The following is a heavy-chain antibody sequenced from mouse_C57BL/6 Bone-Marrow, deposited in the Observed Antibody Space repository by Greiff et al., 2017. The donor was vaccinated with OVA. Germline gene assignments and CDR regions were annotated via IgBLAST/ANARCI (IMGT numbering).Heavy chain of an antibody. CDR2: ISYDGSN. Sequence: EVKLMESGPGLVKPSQSLSLTCSVTGYSITSGYYWNWIRQFPGNKLEWMGYISYDGSNNYNPSLINRISITRDTSKNQFFLKLNSVTTEDTATYYCARESSYRYFDVWGTGTTVTVSS. CDR1: GYSITSGYY. J-gene: IGHJ1*03. CDR3: ARESSYRYFDV. D-gene: IGHD1-1*01. V-gene: IGHV3-6*01.